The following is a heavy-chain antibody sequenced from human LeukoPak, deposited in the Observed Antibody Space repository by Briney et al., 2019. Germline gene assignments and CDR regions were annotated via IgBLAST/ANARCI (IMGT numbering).Heavy chain of an antibody. CDR1: GYTFSDHY. V-gene: IGHV3-11*01. J-gene: IGHJ4*02. D-gene: IGHD4-17*01. CDR2: ITSSGSTT. Sequence: PGGSLRLSCVASGYTFSDHYMSCFRLSPGKGLEWLSYITSSGSTTDYADSVKGRFTISRDNAKNSMFLQMNSLRPEDTAVYYCARDPDYGDPEWGQGTLVTVSS. CDR3: ARDPDYGDPE.